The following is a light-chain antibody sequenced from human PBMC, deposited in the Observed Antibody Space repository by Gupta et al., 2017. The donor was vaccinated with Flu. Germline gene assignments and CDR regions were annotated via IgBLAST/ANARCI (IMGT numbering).Light chain of an antibody. V-gene: IGKV1-5*03. J-gene: IGKJ2*01. CDR3: QQDYNFWET. CDR1: QSIRNW. CDR2: MAS. Sequence: PSTLSASVGDRVTITFLASQSIRNWLAWYPQKPGKAPNLLIYMASSLDSGVPSRFSGSGSGTEFTLTISSLKPDDFATYYCQQDYNFWETFGQGTKLEIK.